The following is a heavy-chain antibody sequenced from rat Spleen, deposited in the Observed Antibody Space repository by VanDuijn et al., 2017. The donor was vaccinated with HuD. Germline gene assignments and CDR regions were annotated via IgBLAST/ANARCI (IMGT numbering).Heavy chain of an antibody. CDR1: GFTFSNYG. Sequence: EVQLVESGGGLVQPGRSLKLSCAASGFTFSNYGMAWVRQAPKKGLEWVASISSGGGGTYYPDSVKGRFTISRDNAKSTLYLQMDSLRSEDTATYYCATQSIIRVPLFDYWGQGVMVTVSS. CDR2: ISSGGGGT. J-gene: IGHJ2*01. D-gene: IGHD4-3*01. V-gene: IGHV5S13*01. CDR3: ATQSIIRVPLFDY.